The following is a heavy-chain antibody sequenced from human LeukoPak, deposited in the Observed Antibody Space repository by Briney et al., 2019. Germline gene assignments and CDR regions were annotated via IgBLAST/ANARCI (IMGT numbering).Heavy chain of an antibody. CDR2: INHSGST. Sequence: SETLSLTCAVYGGSFSGYYWSWIRQPPGKGLAWIGEINHSGSTNYNPSLKSRVTISVDTSKNQFSLKLSSVTAADTAVYYCARGRDQYQLLISEAFDIWGQGTMVTVSS. J-gene: IGHJ3*02. V-gene: IGHV4-34*01. D-gene: IGHD2-2*01. CDR1: GGSFSGYY. CDR3: ARGRDQYQLLISEAFDI.